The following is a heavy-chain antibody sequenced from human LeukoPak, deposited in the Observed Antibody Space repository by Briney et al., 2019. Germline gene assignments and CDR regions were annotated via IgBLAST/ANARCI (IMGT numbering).Heavy chain of an antibody. V-gene: IGHV4-34*01. D-gene: IGHD3-16*02. CDR3: ARGIGWGSYRQRELRFAY. Sequence: PSETLSLTCAVYGGSFIGYYWSWIRQPPGKGLELIVEINHSGSTNCNPSRNGRVNISVDTYKNQFSLTLSSVTAADTAVYYCARGIGWGSYRQRELRFAYWGQGTLVTVSS. CDR1: GGSFIGYY. CDR2: INHSGST. J-gene: IGHJ4*02.